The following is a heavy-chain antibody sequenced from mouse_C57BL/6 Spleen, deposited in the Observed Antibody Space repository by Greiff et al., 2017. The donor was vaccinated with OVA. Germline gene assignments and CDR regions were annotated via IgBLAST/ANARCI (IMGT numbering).Heavy chain of an antibody. CDR1: GYTFTDYE. D-gene: IGHD2-4*01. J-gene: IGHJ4*01. V-gene: IGHV1-15*01. CDR3: TRYDYDVYAMDY. Sequence: QVQLQQSGAELVRPGASVTLSCKASGYTFTDYEMHWVKQTPVHGLEWIGAIDPETGGTAYNQKFKGQAILTADKSSSTAYMELRSLTSEDSAVDYCTRYDYDVYAMDYWGQGTSVTVSS. CDR2: IDPETGGT.